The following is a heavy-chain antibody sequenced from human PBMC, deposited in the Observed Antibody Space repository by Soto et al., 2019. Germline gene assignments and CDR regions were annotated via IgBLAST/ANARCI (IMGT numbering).Heavy chain of an antibody. Sequence: PGGSLRLSCAASGFTSSDYYMSWIRQAPGKGLEWVSYISSSGSTIYYADSVKGRFTISRDNAKNSLYLQMNGLRAEDTAVYYCARATSGYPMDYYYYGMDVWGQGTTVTVSS. CDR3: ARATSGYPMDYYYYGMDV. J-gene: IGHJ6*02. CDR1: GFTSSDYY. V-gene: IGHV3-11*01. D-gene: IGHD5-12*01. CDR2: ISSSGSTI.